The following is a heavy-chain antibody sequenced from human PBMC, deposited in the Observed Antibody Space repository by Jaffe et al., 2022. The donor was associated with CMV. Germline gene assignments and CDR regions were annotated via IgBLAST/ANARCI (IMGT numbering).Heavy chain of an antibody. V-gene: IGHV3-9*01. D-gene: IGHD4-17*01. Sequence: EMQLVESGGGLVRPGRSLRLSCSASGFSFDDADMHWVRQTPGKGLEWVASINWSSVKIDYADSVKGRFTISRDNAKNSLYLQMNSLTTDDTAVYYCVKDFYDWGFGDYVPAFWGQGTLVTVSS. CDR1: GFSFDDAD. CDR2: INWSSVKI. CDR3: VKDFYDWGFGDYVPAF. J-gene: IGHJ4*02.